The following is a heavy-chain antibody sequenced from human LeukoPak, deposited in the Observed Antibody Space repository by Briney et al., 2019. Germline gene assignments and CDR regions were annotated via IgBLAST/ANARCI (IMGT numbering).Heavy chain of an antibody. D-gene: IGHD5-12*01. CDR1: GFTFSGSA. CDR2: IRSKGNSYAT. Sequence: GGSLRLSCAASGFTFSGSAMHWVCQASGKGLEWVGRIRSKGNSYATAYAASVKGRFTISRDDSKNTAYLQMNSLTIEDTAVYYCTRIGGYDFSYMDVWGKGTTVTVSS. CDR3: TRIGGYDFSYMDV. V-gene: IGHV3-73*01. J-gene: IGHJ6*03.